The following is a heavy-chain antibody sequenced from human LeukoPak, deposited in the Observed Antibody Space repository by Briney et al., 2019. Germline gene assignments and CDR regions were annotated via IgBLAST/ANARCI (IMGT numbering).Heavy chain of an antibody. Sequence: NPGGSLRLSCAASGFTFTNYNMNWVRQAPGKGLEWVSSITSSSRYIYYTDSVKDTDSVKGRFTISRDNAKNSLYLQMSSLRAEDTAVYYCARDRGSYTLDYWGQGTLVTVSS. V-gene: IGHV3-21*01. CDR2: ITSSSRYI. CDR1: GFTFTNYN. J-gene: IGHJ4*02. D-gene: IGHD1-26*01. CDR3: ARDRGSYTLDY.